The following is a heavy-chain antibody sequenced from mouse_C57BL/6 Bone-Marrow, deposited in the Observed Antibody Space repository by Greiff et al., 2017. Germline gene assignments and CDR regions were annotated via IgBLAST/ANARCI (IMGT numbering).Heavy chain of an antibody. CDR2: IWSGGST. J-gene: IGHJ2*01. CDR3: ARYGYGSVDY. Sequence: VQLQQSGPGLVQPSQSLSITCTVSGFSLTSYGVHWVRQSPGTGLAWLGVIWSGGSTDYNAAFISRLSIIKYNSKSQVFLKMNSLQADDTARYYCARYGYGSVDYWGKGTTLTVSS. V-gene: IGHV2-2*01. D-gene: IGHD1-1*01. CDR1: GFSLTSYG.